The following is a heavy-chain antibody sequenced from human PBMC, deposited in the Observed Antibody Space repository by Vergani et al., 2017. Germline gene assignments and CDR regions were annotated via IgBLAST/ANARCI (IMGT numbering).Heavy chain of an antibody. Sequence: QVQLQESGPGLVKPSQTLSLTCTVSGASINNDFYYWHWIRQPAGKGLEWIGRIYVSGITDYNSSLQSRVSMSVDTSKNQFSLTLTSVTAADTAVYYCARVGGGPFFDYWGQGTLVTVSS. CDR1: GASINNDFYY. V-gene: IGHV4-61*02. CDR3: ARVGGGPFFDY. J-gene: IGHJ4*02. D-gene: IGHD3-16*01. CDR2: IYVSGIT.